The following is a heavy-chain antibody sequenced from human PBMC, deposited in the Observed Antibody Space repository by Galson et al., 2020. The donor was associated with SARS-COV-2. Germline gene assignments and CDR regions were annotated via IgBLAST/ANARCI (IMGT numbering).Heavy chain of an antibody. CDR1: GGSISSYY. Sequence: TSETLSLTCTVSGGSISSYYWSWIRQPPGKGLEWIGYIYYSGSTNYNPSLKSRVTISVDTSKNQFSLKLSSVTAADTAVYYCARRGGDSRGDHYFDYWGQGTLVTASS. CDR2: IYYSGST. CDR3: ARRGGDSRGDHYFDY. V-gene: IGHV4-59*08. D-gene: IGHD4-17*01. J-gene: IGHJ4*02.